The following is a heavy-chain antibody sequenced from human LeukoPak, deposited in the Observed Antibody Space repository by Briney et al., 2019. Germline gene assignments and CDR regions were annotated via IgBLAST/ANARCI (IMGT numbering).Heavy chain of an antibody. D-gene: IGHD3-10*01. CDR3: ARLVWLGESPGSWFDS. Sequence: PSETLSLTCSVSGGSITSHFWSWIRQPPGKGLEWIGYIHYSGSTNYTPSLKSRVTISSDTSKNQLFLKLNSVTAADTAVYYCARLVWLGESPGSWFDSWGQGTLVTVSS. CDR1: GGSITSHF. V-gene: IGHV4-59*11. CDR2: IHYSGST. J-gene: IGHJ5*01.